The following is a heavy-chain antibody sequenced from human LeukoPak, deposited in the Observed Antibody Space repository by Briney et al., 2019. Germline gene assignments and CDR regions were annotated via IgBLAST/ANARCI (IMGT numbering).Heavy chain of an antibody. J-gene: IGHJ6*02. Sequence: PSETLSLPCAVYGGSFSGYYWSWIRPPPGKGLEWIGEINHSGSTNYNPSLKSRVTISVDTSRNQLSLKLSSVTAADTAVYYCARGRGATYRSSMDVWGQGTTVTVSS. CDR2: INHSGST. D-gene: IGHD2-2*01. V-gene: IGHV4-34*01. CDR1: GGSFSGYY. CDR3: ARGRGATYRSSMDV.